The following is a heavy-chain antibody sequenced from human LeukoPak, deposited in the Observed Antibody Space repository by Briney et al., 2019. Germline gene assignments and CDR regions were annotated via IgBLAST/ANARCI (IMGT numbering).Heavy chain of an antibody. J-gene: IGHJ6*02. D-gene: IGHD3-10*01. CDR2: IYYSGST. Sequence: SETLSLTCTVSGGSISSYYWSWIRQPPGKGLEWIGYIYYSGSTNYNPSLKSRVTISVDTSKNQFSLKLSSVTAADTAVNYCARVDTMVRGVIYYYYGMDVWGQGTTVTVSS. CDR3: ARVDTMVRGVIYYYYGMDV. CDR1: GGSISSYY. V-gene: IGHV4-59*01.